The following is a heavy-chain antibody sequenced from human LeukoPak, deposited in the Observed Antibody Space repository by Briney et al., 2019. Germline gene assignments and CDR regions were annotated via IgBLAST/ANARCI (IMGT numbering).Heavy chain of an antibody. D-gene: IGHD3-10*01. CDR2: IWYDGSNK. CDR3: ARDRGTMVQGVNPLDY. CDR1: GFTFSSYG. Sequence: GGSLRLSCAASGFTFSSYGMHWVRQAPGKGLEWVAVIWYDGSNKYYADSVKGRFTISRDNSKNTLYLQMNSLGAEDTAVYYCARDRGTMVQGVNPLDYWGQGTLVTVSS. V-gene: IGHV3-33*01. J-gene: IGHJ4*02.